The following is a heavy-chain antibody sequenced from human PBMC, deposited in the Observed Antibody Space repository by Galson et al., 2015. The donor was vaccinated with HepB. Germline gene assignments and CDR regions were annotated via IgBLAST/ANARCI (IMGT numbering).Heavy chain of an antibody. CDR2: TYYRSKWYN. D-gene: IGHD5-12*01. V-gene: IGHV6-1*01. Sequence: CAISGDSVSSNSAAWNWIRQSPSRGLEWLGRTYYRSKWYNDYAVSVKSRITINPDTSKNQFSLQLNSVTPEDTAVYYCAREGESGYDYVYYFDYWGQGTLVTVSS. CDR1: GDSVSSNSAA. CDR3: AREGESGYDYVYYFDY. J-gene: IGHJ4*02.